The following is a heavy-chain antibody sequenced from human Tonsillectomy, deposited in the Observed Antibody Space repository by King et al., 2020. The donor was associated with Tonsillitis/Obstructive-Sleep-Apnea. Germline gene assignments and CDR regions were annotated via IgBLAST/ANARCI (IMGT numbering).Heavy chain of an antibody. CDR3: ARRPGSYGHPGWFDP. CDR2: IYYSGST. V-gene: IGHV4-59*08. J-gene: IGHJ5*02. Sequence: VQLQESGPGLVKPSETLSLTCTVSGGSISSYYWSWIRQPPGKGLEWIGYIYYSGSTNYNPSLKSRVTISVDTSKNHFSLKLRSVTAAATAVYYCARRPGSYGHPGWFDPWGQGTLVTVSS. CDR1: GGSISSYY. D-gene: IGHD3-10*01.